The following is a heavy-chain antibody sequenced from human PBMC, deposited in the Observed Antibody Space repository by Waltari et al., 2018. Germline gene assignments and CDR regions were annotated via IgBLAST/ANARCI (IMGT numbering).Heavy chain of an antibody. CDR3: ARSVGLATNLIDY. CDR2: IKQDGSEK. V-gene: IGHV3-7*01. Sequence: EVQLVESGGGLVQPGGSLRLSCAASGFTFSSYWMSWVRQAPGKGLEWVANIKQDGSEKYYEDSVKGRFTISSDNAKNSLYLQMNSLRAEDTAVYYCARSVGLATNLIDYWGQGTLVTVSS. D-gene: IGHD1-26*01. J-gene: IGHJ4*02. CDR1: GFTFSSYW.